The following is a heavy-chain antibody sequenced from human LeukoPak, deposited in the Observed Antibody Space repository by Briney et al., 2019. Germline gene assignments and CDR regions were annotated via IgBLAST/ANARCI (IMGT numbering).Heavy chain of an antibody. CDR3: ATFGPRIAAALVWGFFDI. D-gene: IGHD6-13*01. CDR1: GYTFTSYD. J-gene: IGHJ3*02. Sequence: GASVKVSCKASGYTFTSYDINWVRQATGQGLEWMGWMNPNSGNTGYAQKFQGRVTITRNTSISTAYMELSSLRSEDTAVYYCATFGPRIAAALVWGFFDIWGQGTMVTVSS. V-gene: IGHV1-8*03. CDR2: MNPNSGNT.